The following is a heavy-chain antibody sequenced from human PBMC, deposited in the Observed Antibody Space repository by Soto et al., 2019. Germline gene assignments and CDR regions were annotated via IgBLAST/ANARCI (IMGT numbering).Heavy chain of an antibody. V-gene: IGHV3-13*01. J-gene: IGHJ6*02. CDR2: IGTAGGT. CDR1: GFTFSSYD. D-gene: IGHD5-18*01. Sequence: GGSLRLSCAASGFTFSSYDMHWVRQATGKGLEWVSAIGTAGGTYYPGSVKGRFTISRENAKNSLYLQMNSLRAGDTGVYYCARGAAMAKGVDVWGQGTTATVTS. CDR3: ARGAAMAKGVDV.